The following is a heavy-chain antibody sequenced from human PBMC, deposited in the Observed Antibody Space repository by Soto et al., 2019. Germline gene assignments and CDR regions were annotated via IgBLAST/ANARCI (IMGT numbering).Heavy chain of an antibody. Sequence: SETLSLTCAVFGGTISSVGYYRSWIRQPPGKGLEWIGYIYHSGSTYYNPSLKSRVTISVDRSKNQFSLKLSSVTAADTAVYYCAAGGGLPRYYWGQGTLVTVSS. J-gene: IGHJ4*02. V-gene: IGHV4-30-2*01. CDR3: AAGGGLPRYY. CDR1: GGTISSVGYY. D-gene: IGHD5-12*01. CDR2: IYHSGST.